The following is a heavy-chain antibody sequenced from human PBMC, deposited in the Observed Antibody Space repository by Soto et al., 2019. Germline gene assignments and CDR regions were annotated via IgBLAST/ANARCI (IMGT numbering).Heavy chain of an antibody. Sequence: SETLSLTCTVSGGSISSGDYYWSWIRQPPGKGLERIGYIYYSGSTYYNPSLKSRVTISVDTPKNQFSLKLSSVTAADTAVYYCARDNILGILYGGMDVWGQGTTVTVSS. CDR3: ARDNILGILYGGMDV. CDR1: GGSISSGDYY. V-gene: IGHV4-30-4*01. J-gene: IGHJ6*02. CDR2: IYYSGST. D-gene: IGHD3-3*01.